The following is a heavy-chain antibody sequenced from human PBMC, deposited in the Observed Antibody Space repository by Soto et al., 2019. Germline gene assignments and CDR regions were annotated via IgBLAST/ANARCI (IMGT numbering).Heavy chain of an antibody. J-gene: IGHJ6*02. V-gene: IGHV3-11*01. CDR3: ARVKRELLWFGELLDPHYYYYGMDV. CDR1: GFTFSDYY. CDR2: ISSSGSTI. D-gene: IGHD3-10*01. Sequence: PGGALRLSCAASGFTFSDYYMSWIRQAPGKGLEWVSYISSSGSTIYYADSVKGRFTISRDNAKNSLYLQMNSLRAEDTAVYYCARVKRELLWFGELLDPHYYYYGMDVWGQGTTVTVSS.